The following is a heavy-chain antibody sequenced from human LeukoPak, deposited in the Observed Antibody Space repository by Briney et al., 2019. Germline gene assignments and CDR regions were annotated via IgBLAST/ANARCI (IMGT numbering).Heavy chain of an antibody. J-gene: IGHJ3*02. Sequence: PGGSLRLSCAASGFTFSSYAMSWVRQAPGKGLEWVSSISSSGTYIYYADSVKGRFTISRDNAKNSLYLQMNSLRAEDTAVYYCARGLRSTVTTKSDAFDIWGQGTMVTVSS. CDR2: ISSSGTYI. CDR3: ARGLRSTVTTKSDAFDI. D-gene: IGHD4-17*01. CDR1: GFTFSSYA. V-gene: IGHV3-21*01.